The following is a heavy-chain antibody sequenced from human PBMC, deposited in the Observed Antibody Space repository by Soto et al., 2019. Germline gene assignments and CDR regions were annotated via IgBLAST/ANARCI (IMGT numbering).Heavy chain of an antibody. CDR3: ARSRNGGVADSFDY. D-gene: IGHD3-10*01. V-gene: IGHV3-30-3*01. Sequence: QVHLVASGGGVIQEGRSLTLSCEASGFTFRRHAIHWVRQAPGQGLEWVAVISRDGTNKYYEDSVKGRFTISRDNSKNTLSLQMNSLRREDTAVYYCARSRNGGVADSFDYWGQGTLVTVSS. J-gene: IGHJ4*02. CDR2: ISRDGTNK. CDR1: GFTFRRHA.